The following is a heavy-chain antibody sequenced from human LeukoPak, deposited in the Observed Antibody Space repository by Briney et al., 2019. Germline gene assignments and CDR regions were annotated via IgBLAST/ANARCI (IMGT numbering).Heavy chain of an antibody. CDR2: IRHDGGYK. Sequence: GGSLRLSCAASGFTFSSYGMHWVRQAPGKGLEWVAFIRHDGGYKYYADSVKGRFTISRDNAKKSLFLQMNSLRTEDTALYYCAKDRTYSGYDALDHWGQGTLVTVSS. CDR1: GFTFSSYG. CDR3: AKDRTYSGYDALDH. J-gene: IGHJ4*02. V-gene: IGHV3-30*02. D-gene: IGHD5-12*01.